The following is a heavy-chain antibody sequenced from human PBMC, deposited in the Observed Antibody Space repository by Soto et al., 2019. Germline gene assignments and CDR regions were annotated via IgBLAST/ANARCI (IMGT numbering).Heavy chain of an antibody. Sequence: GGSLRLSCAASGFTFSSYAMSWVRQAPGKGLEWVSAISGSGCSTYYADSVKGRFTISRDNSKNTLYLQMNSLRAEDTAVYYCAKDPMAAAGPPGDYWGQGTLVTVSS. J-gene: IGHJ4*02. V-gene: IGHV3-23*01. D-gene: IGHD6-13*01. CDR3: AKDPMAAAGPPGDY. CDR2: ISGSGCST. CDR1: GFTFSSYA.